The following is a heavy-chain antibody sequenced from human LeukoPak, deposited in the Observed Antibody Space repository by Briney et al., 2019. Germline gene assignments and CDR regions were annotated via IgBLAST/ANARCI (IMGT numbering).Heavy chain of an antibody. CDR3: ARSSEGRYYYDSSGYSYYYYYMDV. Sequence: PSETLSLTCAVYGGSFSGYYWSWIRQPPGKGLEWIGFIYYSGSTNYNPSLKSRVTISVDTSKNQFSLKLSSVTAADTAVYYCARSSEGRYYYDSSGYSYYYYYMDVWGKGTTVTVSS. CDR2: IYYSGST. D-gene: IGHD3-22*01. CDR1: GGSFSGYY. V-gene: IGHV4-59*01. J-gene: IGHJ6*03.